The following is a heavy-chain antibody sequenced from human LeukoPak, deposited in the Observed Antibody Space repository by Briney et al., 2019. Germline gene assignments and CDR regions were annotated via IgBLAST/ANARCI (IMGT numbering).Heavy chain of an antibody. CDR1: GFTFSNYA. CDR2: IGGSGDNT. J-gene: IGHJ4*02. Sequence: GGSLRLSCAASGFTFSNYAMSWVRQAPGKGLEWVSVIGGSGDNTYYPDSVKGRFTISRDNSKNTLYLQMNSLRAEDTAVYYCAKSRSVVPAATNYWGQGTLVIVSS. V-gene: IGHV3-23*01. D-gene: IGHD2-2*01. CDR3: AKSRSVVPAATNY.